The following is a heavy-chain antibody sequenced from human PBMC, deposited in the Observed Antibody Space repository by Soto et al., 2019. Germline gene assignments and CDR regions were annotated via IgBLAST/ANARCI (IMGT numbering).Heavy chain of an antibody. J-gene: IGHJ6*02. Sequence: SETLSLTCAVYGGSFSGYYWSWIRQPPGKGLEWIGEINHSGSTNYNPSLKSRVTISVDTSKNQFSLKLSSVTAADTAVYYCARGMGTIFGGEHAPGMDVWGQGTTVTVSS. CDR2: INHSGST. V-gene: IGHV4-34*01. CDR3: ARGMGTIFGGEHAPGMDV. D-gene: IGHD3-3*01. CDR1: GGSFSGYY.